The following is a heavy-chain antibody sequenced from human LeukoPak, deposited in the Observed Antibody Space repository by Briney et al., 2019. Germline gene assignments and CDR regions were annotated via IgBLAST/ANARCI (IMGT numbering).Heavy chain of an antibody. D-gene: IGHD2-21*01. CDR2: IFYSGTT. CDR1: GGSISSYY. Sequence: PSETLSLTCTVSGGSISSYYWSWIRQPPGKGLEWIGHIFYSGTTSYNPSLKSRVTVSVDTSKNQFSLKLSSVTAADTAVYYCTTYYVGEGGRGHWGPGTLVTVSS. J-gene: IGHJ4*02. V-gene: IGHV4-59*01. CDR3: TTYYVGEGGRGH.